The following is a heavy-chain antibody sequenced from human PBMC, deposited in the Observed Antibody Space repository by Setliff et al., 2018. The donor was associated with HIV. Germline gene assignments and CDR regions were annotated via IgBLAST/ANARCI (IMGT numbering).Heavy chain of an antibody. D-gene: IGHD4-17*01. J-gene: IGHJ5*02. CDR1: GDSISGAGYY. CDR2: IYHSGST. Sequence: PSETLSLTCSISGDSISGAGYYWTWIRHHPGKGLEWIGYIYHSGSTFYNPSLKSRVTISVDRSKNQFSLKLTSVTAADTSIYYCARGEDYGDYNNWFGPWGQGILVTVSS. V-gene: IGHV4-30-2*01. CDR3: ARGEDYGDYNNWFGP.